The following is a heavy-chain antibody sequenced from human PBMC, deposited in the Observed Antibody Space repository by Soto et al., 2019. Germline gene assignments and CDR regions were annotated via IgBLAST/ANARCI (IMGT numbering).Heavy chain of an antibody. D-gene: IGHD2-8*01. Sequence: SETLSLTCAVYGRSFSGYYWTWLRQPPGKGLEWIGYIYYSGSTNYNPSLKSRVTISVDTSKNQFSLKLSSVTAADTAVYYCARDIMGTNYYYYGMDVWGQGTTVTVSS. J-gene: IGHJ6*02. CDR2: IYYSGST. CDR3: ARDIMGTNYYYYGMDV. V-gene: IGHV4-59*01. CDR1: GRSFSGYY.